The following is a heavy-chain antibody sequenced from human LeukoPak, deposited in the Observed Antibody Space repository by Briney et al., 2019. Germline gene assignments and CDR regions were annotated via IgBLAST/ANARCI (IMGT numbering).Heavy chain of an antibody. CDR2: IIPIFGTA. V-gene: IGHV1-69*13. D-gene: IGHD3-22*01. Sequence: SVKVSCKASGGTFSSYAISWVRQAPGQGLEWMGGIIPIFGTANYAQKFQGRVTITADESTSTAYMELSSLRSEDTAVYYCARKPTNYYDSSGYYGGSWFDPWGQGTLVTVSS. CDR3: ARKPTNYYDSSGYYGGSWFDP. CDR1: GGTFSSYA. J-gene: IGHJ5*02.